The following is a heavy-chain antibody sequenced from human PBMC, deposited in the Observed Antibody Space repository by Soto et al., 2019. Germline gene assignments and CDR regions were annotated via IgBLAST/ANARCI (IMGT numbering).Heavy chain of an antibody. CDR2: IDGIGTTI. CDR3: ARDQLRAAVGTNSYYGLDV. V-gene: IGHV3-48*02. J-gene: IGHJ6*02. CDR1: GFTLRNYS. Sequence: GGSLRLSCSVTGFTLRNYSMNWVRKAPGKGLEWVSYIDGIGTTIYYADSVKGRFAISRDNAKNSVYLQMSSLRDEDTAVYFCARDQLRAAVGTNSYYGLDVRGQGTTVTVSS. D-gene: IGHD6-13*01.